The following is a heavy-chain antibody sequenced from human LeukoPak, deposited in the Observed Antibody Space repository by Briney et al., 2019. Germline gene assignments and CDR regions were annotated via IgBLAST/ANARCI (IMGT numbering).Heavy chain of an antibody. CDR1: GYTFTGYY. Sequence: GASVKVSCKASGYTFTGYYMHWVRQAPGQGLEWMGWINPNSGGTNYAQKFQGRVTMTRDTSISTAYMELSRLRSDDTAVYYCARSGWRWLQLRPDDAFDIWGQGTMVTVSS. V-gene: IGHV1-2*02. CDR3: ARSGWRWLQLRPDDAFDI. CDR2: INPNSGGT. D-gene: IGHD5-24*01. J-gene: IGHJ3*02.